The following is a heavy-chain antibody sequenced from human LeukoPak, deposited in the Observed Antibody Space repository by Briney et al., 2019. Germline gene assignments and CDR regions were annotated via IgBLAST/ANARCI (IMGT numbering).Heavy chain of an antibody. D-gene: IGHD5-18*01. Sequence: GESLKISCKGSGYSFTSYWIGWVRQMPGKGLEWMGIIYPGDSDTRYSPSFQGQVTISADKSISTAYLQWSSLKAADTAVYYCARDGLRIQNAFDIWGQGTMVTVSS. J-gene: IGHJ3*02. CDR2: IYPGDSDT. V-gene: IGHV5-51*01. CDR3: ARDGLRIQNAFDI. CDR1: GYSFTSYW.